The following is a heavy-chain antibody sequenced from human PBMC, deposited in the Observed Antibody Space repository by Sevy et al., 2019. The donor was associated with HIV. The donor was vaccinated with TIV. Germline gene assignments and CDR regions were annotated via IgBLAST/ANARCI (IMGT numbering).Heavy chain of an antibody. Sequence: ASVKVSCKASGYTFTSYDINWVRQATGQGLEWMGWMNPNTGNTGYAQKFQGRDTMTRDTSTSTAYMELRSLKSDDTAIYYCTRARALNYYETGVSMGYNWFDPWGQGTLVTVSS. V-gene: IGHV1-8*02. CDR1: GYTFTSYD. J-gene: IGHJ5*02. CDR3: TRARALNYYETGVSMGYNWFDP. D-gene: IGHD3-22*01. CDR2: MNPNTGNT.